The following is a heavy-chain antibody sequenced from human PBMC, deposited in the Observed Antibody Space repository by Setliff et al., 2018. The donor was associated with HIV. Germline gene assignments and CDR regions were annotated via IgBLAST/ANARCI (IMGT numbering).Heavy chain of an antibody. CDR2: INQRGST. CDR1: GRSLSGYY. J-gene: IGHJ4*02. Sequence: SETLSLTCAVYGRSLSGYYWSWIRQPPGKGLEWIGEINQRGSTNYNPSLKSRVTISIDTTKNQFYLKMSSVTAADTAVYYCAKASVPDSNGWYWDFWGQGTLVTVSS. V-gene: IGHV4-34*01. CDR3: AKASVPDSNGWYWDF. D-gene: IGHD6-19*01.